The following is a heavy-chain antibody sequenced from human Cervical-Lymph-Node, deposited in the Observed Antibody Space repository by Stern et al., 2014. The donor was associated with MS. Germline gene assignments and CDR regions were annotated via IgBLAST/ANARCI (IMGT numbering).Heavy chain of an antibody. Sequence: VQLVQSGGGLIQPGGSLRLSCAAPGFTVSKNYMSWVRQAPGKGLEWVSLIYTDGSTYYAGSVKSRFTISRDSSKNMLFLQMNSLRAEDTAMYYCARAIFGVNTAAMAPDAFDSWGQGTMVTVSS. CDR1: GFTVSKNY. CDR2: IYTDGST. J-gene: IGHJ3*01. V-gene: IGHV3-53*01. CDR3: ARAIFGVNTAAMAPDAFDS. D-gene: IGHD3-3*01.